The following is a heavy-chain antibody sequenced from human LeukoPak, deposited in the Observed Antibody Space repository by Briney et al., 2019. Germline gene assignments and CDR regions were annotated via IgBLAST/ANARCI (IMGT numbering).Heavy chain of an antibody. Sequence: GGCLRLSCAASGFTFSSYGMSWVRQAPGKGLEWVSGISGSGGRTHYADSVKGRFTISRDNSKNTLYLQMNSLRAEDTAVYYCAKDIGNVDGDGAFDIWGQGTMVTVSS. V-gene: IGHV3-23*01. CDR2: ISGSGGRT. CDR1: GFTFSSYG. D-gene: IGHD3-10*01. CDR3: AKDIGNVDGDGAFDI. J-gene: IGHJ3*02.